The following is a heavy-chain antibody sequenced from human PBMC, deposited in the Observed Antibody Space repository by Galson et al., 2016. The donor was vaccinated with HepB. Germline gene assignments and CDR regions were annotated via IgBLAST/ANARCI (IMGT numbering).Heavy chain of an antibody. Sequence: SLRLSCAASGFTLDHYAMHWVRQAPGKGLEWVSGISWNSGSIGYADSVKGRFTISRDNAKNSLYLQMNSLRAGDTALYYCAKDSGAYYYDSSGYRRNAFAIWGQGTMVTVSS. CDR2: ISWNSGSI. J-gene: IGHJ3*02. CDR3: AKDSGAYYYDSSGYRRNAFAI. V-gene: IGHV3-9*01. CDR1: GFTLDHYA. D-gene: IGHD3-22*01.